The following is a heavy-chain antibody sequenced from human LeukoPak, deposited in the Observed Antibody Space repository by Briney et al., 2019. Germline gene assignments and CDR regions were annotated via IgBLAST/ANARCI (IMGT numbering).Heavy chain of an antibody. V-gene: IGHV4-34*01. CDR1: GGSFNDYY. D-gene: IGHD4/OR15-4a*01. J-gene: IGHJ4*02. Sequence: SETLSLTCAVYGGSFNDYYWSWIRQPPGKGLEWIGEVNHSGRTNYNPSLKSRVTISQDTSKNQFSLKLRSVTAADTVVYFCARRGPGATVDYWGQGTLVTVSS. CDR2: VNHSGRT. CDR3: ARRGPGATVDY.